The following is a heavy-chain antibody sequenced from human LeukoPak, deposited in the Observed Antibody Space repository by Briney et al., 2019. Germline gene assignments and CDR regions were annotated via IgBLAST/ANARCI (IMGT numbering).Heavy chain of an antibody. CDR1: GYSFTSYW. J-gene: IGHJ1*01. CDR2: IYPGDSDT. Sequence: GESLKISCKGSGYSFTSYWIGWVRQMPGKGLEWMGIIYPGDSDTRYSPSFQGQVIISADKSISTAYLQWSSLKASDTAMYYCARDGDYYDSSGYAPFQHWGQGTLVTVSS. D-gene: IGHD3-22*01. V-gene: IGHV5-51*01. CDR3: ARDGDYYDSSGYAPFQH.